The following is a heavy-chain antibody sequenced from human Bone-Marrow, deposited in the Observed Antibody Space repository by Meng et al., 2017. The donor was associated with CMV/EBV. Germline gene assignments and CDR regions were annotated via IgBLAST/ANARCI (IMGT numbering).Heavy chain of an antibody. CDR1: GYTFTCYA. V-gene: IGHV1-8*03. CDR3: ARVIDYDFWSGSYYYYGMDV. J-gene: IGHJ6*02. Sequence: ASVKVSCKASGYTFTCYAMNWVRQAPGQGLEWMGWMNPNSGNTGYAQKFQGRVTITRNTSISTAYMELSSLRSEDTAVYYCARVIDYDFWSGSYYYYGMDVWGQGTTVTVSS. CDR2: MNPNSGNT. D-gene: IGHD3-3*01.